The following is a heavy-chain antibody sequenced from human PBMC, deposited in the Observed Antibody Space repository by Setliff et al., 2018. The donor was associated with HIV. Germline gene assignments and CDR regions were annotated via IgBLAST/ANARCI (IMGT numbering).Heavy chain of an antibody. CDR3: ARQPTDTSGYNNWFDS. D-gene: IGHD3-3*01. V-gene: IGHV5-51*01. CDR2: IYPGDSDT. Sequence: GESLKISCKGSGYGFSSHWIAWVRQMPGRGLEWMGIIYPGDSDTRYSPSFEGQVTMSADKSISTAYLQWNSLKASDTAMYYCARQPTDTSGYNNWFDSWGQGTLVTVSS. J-gene: IGHJ5*01. CDR1: GYGFSSHW.